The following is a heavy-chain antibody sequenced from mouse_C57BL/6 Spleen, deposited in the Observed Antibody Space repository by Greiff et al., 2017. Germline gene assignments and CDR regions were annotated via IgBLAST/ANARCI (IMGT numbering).Heavy chain of an antibody. J-gene: IGHJ4*01. CDR3: AGPKGGYYHYSSFDY. CDR1: GFTFSSYG. V-gene: IGHV5-6*01. Sequence: EVLLVESGGDLVKPGGSLKLSCAASGFTFSSYGMSWVRQTPDKRLEWVATISSGGSYTYYPDSVKGRFAISRDNAKNTLYLQMSSLKSEETAVYYCAGPKGGYYHYSSFDYWGQGTLVTVSS. CDR2: ISSGGSYT. D-gene: IGHD2-3*01.